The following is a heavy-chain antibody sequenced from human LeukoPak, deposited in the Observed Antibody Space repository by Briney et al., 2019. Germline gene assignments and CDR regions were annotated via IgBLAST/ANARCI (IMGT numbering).Heavy chain of an antibody. CDR1: GYTFTGYY. CDR3: ARVGSSGWYYYYYGMDV. CDR2: MNPNSGNT. D-gene: IGHD6-19*01. V-gene: IGHV1-8*02. J-gene: IGHJ6*02. Sequence: ASVKVSCKASGYTFTGYYIHWVRQAPGQGLEWMGWMNPNSGNTGYAQKFQGRVTMTRNTSISTAYMELSSLRSEDTAVYYCARVGSSGWYYYYYGMDVWGQGTTVTVFS.